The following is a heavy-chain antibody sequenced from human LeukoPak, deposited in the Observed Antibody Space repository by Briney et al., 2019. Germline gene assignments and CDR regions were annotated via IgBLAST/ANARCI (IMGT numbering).Heavy chain of an antibody. CDR3: ARGLQVIYGMDV. Sequence: GGSLRLSCAASGFTFSSYGMDWVRQAPGKGLEWVAVIWYDGSNKYYADSVKGRFTISRDNSKNTLYLQMNSLRVEDTAVYYCARGLQVIYGMDVWGKGTAVTVSS. J-gene: IGHJ6*04. CDR1: GFTFSSYG. V-gene: IGHV3-33*01. D-gene: IGHD2-21*01. CDR2: IWYDGSNK.